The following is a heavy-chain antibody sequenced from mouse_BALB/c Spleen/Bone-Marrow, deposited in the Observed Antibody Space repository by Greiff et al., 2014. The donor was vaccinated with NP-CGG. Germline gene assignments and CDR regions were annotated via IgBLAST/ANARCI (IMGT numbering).Heavy chain of an antibody. CDR2: INPSTGYT. D-gene: IGHD1-1*01. CDR3: ARIYYYGRDY. CDR1: GYTFTNYW. V-gene: IGHV1-7*01. J-gene: IGHJ2*01. Sequence: VQLVESGAELAKPGASVKMSCKASGYTFTNYWMHWVIQRPGQGLEWIGYINPSTGYTEYNQKFKDKATLTADKSSSTAYMQLSSLTSEDSAFYYCARIYYYGRDYWGQGTTLTVSS.